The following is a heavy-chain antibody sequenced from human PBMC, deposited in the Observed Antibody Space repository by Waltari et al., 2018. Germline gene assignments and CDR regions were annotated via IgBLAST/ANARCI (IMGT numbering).Heavy chain of an antibody. CDR2: IIPIFGTA. Sequence: QVQLVQSGAEVKKPGSSLKVSCQASGVTFSSYAVSWVRQDPGQGLEWMGRIIPIFGTANYAQKFQGRVTITADKSTSTAYMELSSLRSEDTAVYYCARASIVATLFDYWGQGTLVTVSS. D-gene: IGHD5-12*01. CDR1: GVTFSSYA. CDR3: ARASIVATLFDY. J-gene: IGHJ4*02. V-gene: IGHV1-69*13.